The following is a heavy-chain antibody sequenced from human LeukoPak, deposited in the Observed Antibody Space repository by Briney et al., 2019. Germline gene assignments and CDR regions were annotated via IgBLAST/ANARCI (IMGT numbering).Heavy chain of an antibody. V-gene: IGHV4-4*07. J-gene: IGHJ2*01. CDR2: IYTSGST. CDR1: GGSISSYY. Sequence: SETLSLTCTVSGGSISSYYWSWIRQPAGKGLEWIGRIYTSGSTNYNPSLKSRVTMSVDTSKNQFSLKLSSVTAADTAVYYCAREAARYLNGYFDLWGRGTLVTVSS. D-gene: IGHD6-6*01. CDR3: AREAARYLNGYFDL.